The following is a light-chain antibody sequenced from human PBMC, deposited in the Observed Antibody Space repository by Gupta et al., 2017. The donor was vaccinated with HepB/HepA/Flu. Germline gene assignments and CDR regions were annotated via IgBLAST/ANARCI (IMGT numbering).Light chain of an antibody. V-gene: IGLV1-51*02. J-gene: IGLJ1*01. CDR1: SSNIGSAS. CDR3: GTSDRSLTAFV. CDR2: ENT. Sequence: QSILPQPPSVSATPGQKVTISCSGSSSNIGSASVSWYQQVPGTAPKLVIYENTKRPSGIPDRFSGSKSGTSATLIITGLQTGDEAHYYCGTSDRSLTAFVFGTGTKVTVL.